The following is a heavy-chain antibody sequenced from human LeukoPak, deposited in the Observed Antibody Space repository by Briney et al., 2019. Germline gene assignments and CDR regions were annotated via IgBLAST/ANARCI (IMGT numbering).Heavy chain of an antibody. CDR1: GYTFTNHG. D-gene: IGHD6-19*01. CDR2: ISAYNGDT. J-gene: IGHJ4*02. V-gene: IGHV1-18*01. CDR3: GRDDSNGYYYIDY. Sequence: ASLKVSCKTSGYTFTNHGISWVRQAPGQGLEWMGWISAYNGDTNYAQILQGRVTMTTDTSTRPAYMELRSLRSDDTAVYYCGRDDSNGYYYIDYWGQGALVTVSS.